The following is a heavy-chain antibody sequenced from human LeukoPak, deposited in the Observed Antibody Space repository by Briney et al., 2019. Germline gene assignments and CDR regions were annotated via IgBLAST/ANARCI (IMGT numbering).Heavy chain of an antibody. CDR1: GFTFSSYS. D-gene: IGHD5-18*01. J-gene: IGHJ4*02. Sequence: GGSLRLSCAASGFTFSSYSMNWVRQAPGKGLEWVSYISSSSSTIYYADSVKGRFTISRDNAKNSLYLQMNSLRAEDTAVYYCARGNNVDTAMAAFDYWGQGTLVTVSS. CDR3: ARGNNVDTAMAAFDY. CDR2: ISSSSSTI. V-gene: IGHV3-48*01.